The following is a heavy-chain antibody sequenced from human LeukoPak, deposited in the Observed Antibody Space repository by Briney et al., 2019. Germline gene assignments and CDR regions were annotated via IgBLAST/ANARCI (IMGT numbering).Heavy chain of an antibody. CDR2: MYYSGIT. Sequence: SETLSLTCTVSGGSLSSNNYYWSWIRQPPGKGLEWIGYMYYSGITNYNPSLKSRATMSVDTSKNQFSLKLSSVTAADTAVDYCARDWGGIWGQGTMVTVSS. V-gene: IGHV4-61*01. D-gene: IGHD7-27*01. CDR1: GGSLSSNNYY. J-gene: IGHJ3*02. CDR3: ARDWGGI.